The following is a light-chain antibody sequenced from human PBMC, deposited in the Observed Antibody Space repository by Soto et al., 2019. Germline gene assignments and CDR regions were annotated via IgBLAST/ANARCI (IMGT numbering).Light chain of an antibody. CDR3: HQYYSTPPS. CDR1: QNLLDTANNKNH. V-gene: IGKV4-1*01. J-gene: IGKJ2*03. CDR2: WAS. Sequence: DFVMTQSPDSLAVSLGERATINCRSSQNLLDTANNKNHLAWYQHKAGQPPKLLIYWASTRGPGVPDRFTGSGSGTHFTLTISSLQAEDVAVYDCHQYYSTPPSFGQGTKLEIK.